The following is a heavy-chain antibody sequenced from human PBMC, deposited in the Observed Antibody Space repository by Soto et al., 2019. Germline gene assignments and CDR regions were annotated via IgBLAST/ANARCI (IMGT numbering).Heavy chain of an antibody. J-gene: IGHJ6*02. CDR3: ARDLAYYGLDV. Sequence: GGSLRLSCAAAGFTVGSHYMSWVRQAPGRGLEWVSVIYGGGSTYYVDSVKGRFTISRDNSKNTLYLQMNSLRADDAAVYYCARDLAYYGLDVWGQGTTVTVSS. CDR1: GFTVGSHY. V-gene: IGHV3-53*01. CDR2: IYGGGST.